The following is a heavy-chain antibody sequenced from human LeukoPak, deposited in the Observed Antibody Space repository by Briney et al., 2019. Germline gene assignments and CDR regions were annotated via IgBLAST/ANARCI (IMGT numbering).Heavy chain of an antibody. D-gene: IGHD3-16*01. J-gene: IGHJ4*02. CDR1: GFTFSGW. CDR3: ARLVWGTDRYFDL. Sequence: GGSLRLSCAASGFTFSGWMSWLRQAPGRGLEWVANIKQDATAKYYVDSVKGRFTISRDNAKNSLYLDMNSLRAEDTAVYYCARLVWGTDRYFDLWGQGTLVTVSS. V-gene: IGHV3-7*01. CDR2: IKQDATAK.